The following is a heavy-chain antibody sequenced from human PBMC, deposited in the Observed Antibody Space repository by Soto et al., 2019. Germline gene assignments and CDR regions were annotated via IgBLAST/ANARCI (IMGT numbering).Heavy chain of an antibody. V-gene: IGHV4-30-4*01. CDR3: ASGTSSWVGWFDR. Sequence: SETLSLTCFVSGGSISSGDYYWSWIRQPPGKGLEWLGLVKYSGSSYYNPSLRSRISISVDTSKNQFSLKLNSVTDADTAVYYGASGTSSWVGWFDRWGQGTMVTVSS. CDR1: GGSISSGDYY. CDR2: VKYSGSS. D-gene: IGHD1-1*01. J-gene: IGHJ5*02.